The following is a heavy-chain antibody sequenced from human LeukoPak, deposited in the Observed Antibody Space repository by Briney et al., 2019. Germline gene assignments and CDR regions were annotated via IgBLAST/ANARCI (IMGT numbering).Heavy chain of an antibody. D-gene: IGHD6-19*01. Sequence: ASVKVSCKASGGTFSSYAISWVRQAPGQGLEWMGGIIPIFGTANYAQKFRGRVTITADKSTRTAYMELSRLRSEDTAVYYCARVGVAVAGYVYYYYMDVWGKGTTVTISS. CDR2: IIPIFGTA. CDR3: ARVGVAVAGYVYYYYMDV. J-gene: IGHJ6*03. V-gene: IGHV1-69*06. CDR1: GGTFSSYA.